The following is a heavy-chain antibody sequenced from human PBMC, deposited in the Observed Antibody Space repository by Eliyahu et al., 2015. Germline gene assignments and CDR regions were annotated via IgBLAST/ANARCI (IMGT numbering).Heavy chain of an antibody. CDR2: IYYSGGT. Sequence: QLQLQESGPGLVKPSETLSLTCTVSVGSIXGSPHYWGWVRQSPGKGLEWIGSIYYSGGTNYNPSLKSRVTVSVDTSKNQFSLELRSVTAADTAVYYCARGFCSSSSCYGFDPWGQGTLVTVSS. CDR1: VGSIXGSPHY. D-gene: IGHD2-2*01. J-gene: IGHJ5*02. V-gene: IGHV4-39*01. CDR3: ARGFCSSSSCYGFDP.